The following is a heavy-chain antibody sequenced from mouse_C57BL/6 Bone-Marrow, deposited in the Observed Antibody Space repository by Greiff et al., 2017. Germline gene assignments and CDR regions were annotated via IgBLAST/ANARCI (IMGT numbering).Heavy chain of an antibody. CDR3: ARKETRRITTVTGYFDV. CDR2: IYPGNGDT. CDR1: GYTFTSYN. V-gene: IGHV1-12*01. Sequence: QSGAELVRPGASVKMSCKASGYTFTSYNMHWVKQTPRQGLEWIGAIYPGNGDTSYNQKFKGKATLTVDKSSSTAYMQLSSLTSEDSAVYFCARKETRRITTVTGYFDVWGTGTTVTVSS. D-gene: IGHD1-1*01. J-gene: IGHJ1*03.